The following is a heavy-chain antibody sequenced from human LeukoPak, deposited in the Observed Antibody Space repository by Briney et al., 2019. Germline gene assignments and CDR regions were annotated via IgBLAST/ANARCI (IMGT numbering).Heavy chain of an antibody. CDR2: IYYSGST. Sequence: SETLSLTCTVSGGSISSGGYYWSWIRQHPGKGLEWIGYIYYSGSTYYNPSLKSRVTISVDTSKNQFSLKLSSVTAADTAVYYCARGSRNLYSSGWSPLDYWGQGTLVTVSS. CDR3: ARGSRNLYSSGWSPLDY. J-gene: IGHJ4*02. D-gene: IGHD6-19*01. V-gene: IGHV4-31*03. CDR1: GGSISSGGYY.